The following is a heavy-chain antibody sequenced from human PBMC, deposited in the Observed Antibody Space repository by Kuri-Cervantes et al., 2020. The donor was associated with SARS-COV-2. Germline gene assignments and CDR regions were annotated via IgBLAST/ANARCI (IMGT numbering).Heavy chain of an antibody. CDR1: GFSFSHSA. J-gene: IGHJ4*02. CDR2: VSYDGSNK. CDR3: ARGQYQLLGISDY. D-gene: IGHD2-2*01. V-gene: IGHV3-30-3*01. Sequence: GESLKISCAASGFSFSHSAMHWIRQAPGKGLEWVAIVSYDGSNKYYADSVKGRFTISRDNAKNSLYLQMNSLRAEDTAVYHCARGQYQLLGISDYWGQGTLVTVSS.